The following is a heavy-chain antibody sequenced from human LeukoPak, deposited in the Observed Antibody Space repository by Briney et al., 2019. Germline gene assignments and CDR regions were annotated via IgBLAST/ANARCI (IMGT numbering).Heavy chain of an antibody. Sequence: KPSETLSLTCSVSGGSISSSSYYWGWIRQPPGKGLEWIGSIYYSGSTYYNPSLKSRVTISVDTSKNQVSLKLRSVTAADTAVYFCANTGLSGGRRKWFDPWGQGTLVTVSS. D-gene: IGHD2-15*01. V-gene: IGHV4-39*01. CDR3: ANTGLSGGRRKWFDP. J-gene: IGHJ5*02. CDR2: IYYSGST. CDR1: GGSISSSSYY.